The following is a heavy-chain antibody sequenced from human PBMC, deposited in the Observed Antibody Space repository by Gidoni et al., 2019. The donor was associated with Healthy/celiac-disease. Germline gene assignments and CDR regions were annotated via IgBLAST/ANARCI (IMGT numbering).Heavy chain of an antibody. Sequence: EVQLVESGGGLIQPGGSLRLSCAASGFTVSSNYMSWVRQAPGKGLEWVSVIYSGGSTYYADSVKGRFTISRDNSKNTLYLQMNSLRAEDTAVYYCARVAGDGYKIWGRGWYFDLWGRGTLVTVSS. CDR2: IYSGGST. CDR1: GFTVSSNY. CDR3: ARVAGDGYKIWGRGWYFDL. D-gene: IGHD3-16*01. J-gene: IGHJ2*01. V-gene: IGHV3-53*01.